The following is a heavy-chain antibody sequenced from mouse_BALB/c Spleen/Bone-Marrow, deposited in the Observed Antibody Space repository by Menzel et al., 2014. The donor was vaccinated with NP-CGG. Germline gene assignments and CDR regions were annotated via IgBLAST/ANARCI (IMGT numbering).Heavy chain of an antibody. CDR3: AKNYFYGYVEY. V-gene: IGHV4-1*02. Sequence: EVQLVESGGGLVQPGGSLKLSCTASGFAFSRYWMTWVRQAPGKGLEWIGEINPASSTINYTPSLKDKFIISRDNAKNTLYRQMSKGRSEDTALYYCAKNYFYGYVEYWGQGTLVTVSA. CDR2: INPASSTI. J-gene: IGHJ3*01. CDR1: GFAFSRYW. D-gene: IGHD1-1*01.